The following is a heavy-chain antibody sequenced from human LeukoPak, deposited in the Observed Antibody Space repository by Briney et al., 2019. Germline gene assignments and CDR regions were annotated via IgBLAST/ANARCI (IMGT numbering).Heavy chain of an antibody. Sequence: SETLSLTCTVSGGSISSYYWSWIRQPPGKGLEWIGYVYYSGRTNYDPSLKSRVTISVDTSKNQFSLKLSSVTAADTAVYYCARTFSESYYYYGMDVWGQGTTVTVSS. CDR1: GGSISSYY. D-gene: IGHD1-26*01. CDR2: VYYSGRT. V-gene: IGHV4-59*01. CDR3: ARTFSESYYYYGMDV. J-gene: IGHJ6*02.